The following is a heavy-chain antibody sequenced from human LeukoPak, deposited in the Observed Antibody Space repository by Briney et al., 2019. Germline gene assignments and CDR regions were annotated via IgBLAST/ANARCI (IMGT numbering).Heavy chain of an antibody. V-gene: IGHV3-30*18. Sequence: GGSLRLSCAASGLTFSSYGMHWVRQAPGKGLEWVAVISYDGRNKYYADSVKGRFTISRDNSKNTLYLQMNSLRAEDTAVYYCAKTRPVTVTGFDYWGQGTLVTVSS. CDR3: AKTRPVTVTGFDY. D-gene: IGHD4-17*01. J-gene: IGHJ4*02. CDR2: ISYDGRNK. CDR1: GLTFSSYG.